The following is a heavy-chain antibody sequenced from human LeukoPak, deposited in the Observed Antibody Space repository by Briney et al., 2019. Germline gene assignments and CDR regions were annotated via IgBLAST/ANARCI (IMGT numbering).Heavy chain of an antibody. J-gene: IGHJ3*02. CDR3: ASVLRYFDWLGAFDI. CDR1: GYTFTSYG. Sequence: ASVKVSCKASGYTFTSYGISWVRQAPGQGLEWMGWISAYNGNTNYAQKLQGRVTMTTDTSTSTAYMELRSLRSDDTAVYYCASVLRYFDWLGAFDIWVQGTMVTVSS. D-gene: IGHD3-9*01. V-gene: IGHV1-18*01. CDR2: ISAYNGNT.